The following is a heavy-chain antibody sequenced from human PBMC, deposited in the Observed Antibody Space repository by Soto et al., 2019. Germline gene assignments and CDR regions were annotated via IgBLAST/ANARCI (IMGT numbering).Heavy chain of an antibody. CDR3: ARLGFDYDFLSGYYNVHHYYGIDV. D-gene: IGHD3-3*01. Sequence: GESLKISCMGSGYKVSTWHNFTSYWIAWVRQMPGEGLEWMGIIYLCVSDTRYSPSFQGQVIISADKSINTVYLQWSSLKASDTASYYCARLGFDYDFLSGYYNVHHYYGIDVWGQGTTVTVSS. V-gene: IGHV5-51*01. CDR2: IYLCVSDT. CDR1: GYKVSTWHNFTSYW. J-gene: IGHJ6*02.